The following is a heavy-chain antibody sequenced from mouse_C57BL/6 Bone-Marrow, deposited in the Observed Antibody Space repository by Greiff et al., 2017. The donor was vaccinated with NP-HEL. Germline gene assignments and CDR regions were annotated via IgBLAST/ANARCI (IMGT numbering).Heavy chain of an antibody. J-gene: IGHJ4*01. V-gene: IGHV5-4*01. Sequence: EVKLMESGGGLVKPGGSLKLSCAASGFTFSSYAMSWVRQTPEKRLEWVATISDGGSYTYYPDNVKGRFTLARENAKNNLYLQMNHLKSEDTAMYYCARDQDYYGNYYYAMDYWGQGTSVTVSS. CDR3: ARDQDYYGNYYYAMDY. CDR1: GFTFSSYA. D-gene: IGHD2-1*01. CDR2: ISDGGSYT.